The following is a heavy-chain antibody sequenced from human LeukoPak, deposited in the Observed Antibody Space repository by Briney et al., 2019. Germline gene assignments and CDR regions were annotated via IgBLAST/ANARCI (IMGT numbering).Heavy chain of an antibody. CDR3: ARDGRWAAAGTEVEGAFDI. Sequence: ASVKVSCKASGYTFTSYGISWVRQAPGQGLEWMGWISAYNGNTNYAQKLQGRVTVTTDTSTSTAYMELRSLRSDDTAVYYCARDGRWAAAGTEVEGAFDIWGQGTMVTVSS. CDR1: GYTFTSYG. D-gene: IGHD6-13*01. J-gene: IGHJ3*02. V-gene: IGHV1-18*01. CDR2: ISAYNGNT.